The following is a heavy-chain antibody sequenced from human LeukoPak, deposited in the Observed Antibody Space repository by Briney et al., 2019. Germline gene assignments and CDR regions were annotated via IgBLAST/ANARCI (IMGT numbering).Heavy chain of an antibody. CDR3: ARDGIRGGSGSYIDY. J-gene: IGHJ4*02. D-gene: IGHD3-10*01. Sequence: GGSLRLSCAASGFIFSSYAMHWVRQAPGKGLEWVAIISYDGSNKHYADSVKGRFIISRDNSKNTLYLQMNSLGAEDTAVFYCARDGIRGGSGSYIDYWGQGTLVTVSS. CDR2: ISYDGSNK. CDR1: GFIFSSYA. V-gene: IGHV3-30-3*01.